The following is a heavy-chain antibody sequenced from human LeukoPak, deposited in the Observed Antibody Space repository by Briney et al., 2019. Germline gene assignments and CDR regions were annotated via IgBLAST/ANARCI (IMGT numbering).Heavy chain of an antibody. V-gene: IGHV3-7*01. CDR2: IKQDGSEK. CDR1: GFTFSSYW. Sequence: GGSLRLSCAASGFTFSSYWMSWVRQAPGKGLEWVANIKQDGSEKYYVDSVKGRFTISRDNAKNSLYLQMNSPRAEDTAVYYCAREGDYYCSGGSCYDYWGQGTLVTVSS. J-gene: IGHJ4*02. D-gene: IGHD2-15*01. CDR3: AREGDYYCSGGSCYDY.